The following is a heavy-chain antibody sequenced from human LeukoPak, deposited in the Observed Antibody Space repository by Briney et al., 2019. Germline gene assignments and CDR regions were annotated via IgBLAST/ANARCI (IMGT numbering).Heavy chain of an antibody. Sequence: SETLSLTCTVSGGSISSYYWSWIRQPPGKGLEWIGYIYYSGSTNYSPSLKSRVTISVDTSKNQFSLNLTSVTAADTAIYYCARGLASGYPPIPFDYWGQGTQVTVSS. D-gene: IGHD3-3*01. V-gene: IGHV4-59*12. J-gene: IGHJ4*02. CDR1: GGSISSYY. CDR3: ARGLASGYPPIPFDY. CDR2: IYYSGST.